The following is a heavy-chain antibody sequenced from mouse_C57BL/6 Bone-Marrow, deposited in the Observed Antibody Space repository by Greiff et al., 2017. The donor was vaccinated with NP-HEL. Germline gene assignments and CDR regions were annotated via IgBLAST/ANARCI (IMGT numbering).Heavy chain of an antibody. Sequence: QVQLQQPGTELVKPGASVKLSCKASGYTFTSYWMHWVKQRPGQGLEWIGNINPSNGGTNYNEKFKSKATLTVDKSSSTAYMQLSSLTSEDSAVYYCAREGGGYYEDYAMDYWGQGTSVTVSS. CDR1: GYTFTSYW. J-gene: IGHJ4*01. D-gene: IGHD2-3*01. V-gene: IGHV1-53*01. CDR2: INPSNGGT. CDR3: AREGGGYYEDYAMDY.